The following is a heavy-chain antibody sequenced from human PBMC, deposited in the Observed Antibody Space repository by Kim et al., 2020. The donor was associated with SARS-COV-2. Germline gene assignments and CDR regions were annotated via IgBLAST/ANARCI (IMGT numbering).Heavy chain of an antibody. CDR2: IKSKTDGGTT. J-gene: IGHJ6*02. Sequence: GGSLRLSCAASGFTFSNAWMSWVRQAPGKGLEWVGRIKSKTDGGTTDYAAPVKGRFTISRDDSKNTLYLQMNSLKTEDTAVYYCTTYYYDSSGYRTRYYYCMDVWGQGTTVTVSS. CDR1: GFTFSNAW. CDR3: TTYYYDSSGYRTRYYYCMDV. D-gene: IGHD3-22*01. V-gene: IGHV3-15*01.